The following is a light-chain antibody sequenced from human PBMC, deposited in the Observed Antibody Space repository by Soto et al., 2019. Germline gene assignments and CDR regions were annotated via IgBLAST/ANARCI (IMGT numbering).Light chain of an antibody. J-gene: IGLJ1*01. CDR2: HNS. CDR1: SSNIGAGYD. V-gene: IGLV1-40*01. CDR3: QSYDSSLSGSRV. Sequence: QSVLTQPPSVSGAPGXRVTXSCTGSSSNIGAGYDVHWYQQLPGTAPKLLIYHNSNRPSGVPDRXSGSKSGTSASLXXTXLQAEDEADYYCQSYDSSLSGSRVFGTGTKLTVL.